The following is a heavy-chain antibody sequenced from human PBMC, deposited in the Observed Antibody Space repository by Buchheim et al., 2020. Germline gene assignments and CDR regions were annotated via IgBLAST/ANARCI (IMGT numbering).Heavy chain of an antibody. CDR2: ISGSGGDR. V-gene: IGHV3-23*01. CDR1: GFTFSSYA. CDR3: AKDGTLAAAATTYFNY. Sequence: ELQLLESGGGLAQPGGSLRLSCAASGFTFSSYAMSWVRQAPGQGLEWVSVISGSGGDRYYADSVKGRFTISRDNSKNTLYLQMNSLRAEDTAVYYCAKDGTLAAAATTYFNYWGQGTL. D-gene: IGHD6-13*01. J-gene: IGHJ4*02.